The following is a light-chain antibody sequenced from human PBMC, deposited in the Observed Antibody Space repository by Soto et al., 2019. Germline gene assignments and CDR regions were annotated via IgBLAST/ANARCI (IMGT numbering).Light chain of an antibody. Sequence: ETLLTQSPATLSVSPGETATLSCRASQSVSNSLAWYRQRPGQPPSLLIYATSTRATGVPARFTGSGSGTEFSPPISSRQSADFSVSYCHQYYDWSPWTFGRGTKVEI. CDR3: HQYYDWSPWT. CDR2: ATS. J-gene: IGKJ1*01. V-gene: IGKV3-15*01. CDR1: QSVSNS.